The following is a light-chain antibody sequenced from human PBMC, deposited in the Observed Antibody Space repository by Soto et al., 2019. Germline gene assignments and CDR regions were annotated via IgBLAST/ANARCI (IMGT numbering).Light chain of an antibody. J-gene: IGKJ3*01. CDR1: QDISNY. Sequence: DVQMIQSPSSLSASVGDRVSITCRASQDISNYLAWFQQKPGKAPKSLIFAASSLQSGVPRRFSGSVSGTEFTRTITCLLPEDFATYYCHQYYSFPLTFGPGTRVDI. CDR2: AAS. CDR3: HQYYSFPLT. V-gene: IGKV1-16*01.